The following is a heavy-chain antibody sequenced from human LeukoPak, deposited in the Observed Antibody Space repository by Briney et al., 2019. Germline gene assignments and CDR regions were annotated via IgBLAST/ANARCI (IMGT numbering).Heavy chain of an antibody. J-gene: IGHJ4*02. CDR2: INPNSGGT. Sequence: GASVKVSCKASGYTFTGYYMHWVRQAPGQGLEWMGRINPNSGGTNYAQKFQGRVTITTDESTSTAYTELSSLRSDDTAVYYCAVGDAAMVNAFDYWGQGTLVTVSS. CDR1: GYTFTGYY. V-gene: IGHV1-2*06. D-gene: IGHD5-18*01. CDR3: AVGDAAMVNAFDY.